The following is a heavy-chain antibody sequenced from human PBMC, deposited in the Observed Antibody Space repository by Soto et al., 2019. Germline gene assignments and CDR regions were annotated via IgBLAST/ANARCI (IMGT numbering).Heavy chain of an antibody. J-gene: IGHJ3*02. V-gene: IGHV3-48*01. Sequence: GGSLRLSCAASGFTFSSYSMNWVRQAPGKGLEWVSYISSSSSTIYYADSVKGRFTISRDNSKNTLYLQMNSLRAEDTARYYCARLVRYGEGRVGAFHIWGQGTMVTVSS. D-gene: IGHD3-10*01. CDR3: ARLVRYGEGRVGAFHI. CDR2: ISSSSSTI. CDR1: GFTFSSYS.